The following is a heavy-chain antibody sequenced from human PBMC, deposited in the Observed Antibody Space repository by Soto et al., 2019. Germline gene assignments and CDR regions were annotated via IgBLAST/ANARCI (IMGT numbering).Heavy chain of an antibody. CDR2: IYPSDSDT. V-gene: IGHV5-51*01. Sequence: GESLKISCKGSDYGFAVYWIAWVRQMPGKGLEWMGIIYPSDSDTRYSPSFQGQVTISADKSISTAYLQWSSLKASDAAMYYCARQDGAAIYYFDNLGQGTLLTVSS. D-gene: IGHD2-15*01. CDR1: DYGFAVYW. J-gene: IGHJ4*02. CDR3: ARQDGAAIYYFDN.